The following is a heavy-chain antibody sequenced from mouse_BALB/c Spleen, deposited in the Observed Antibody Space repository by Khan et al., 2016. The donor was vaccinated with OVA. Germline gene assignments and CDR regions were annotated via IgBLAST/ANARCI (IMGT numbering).Heavy chain of an antibody. V-gene: IGHV1S132*01. J-gene: IGHJ3*01. CDR3: ARCYFGNYEFVY. CDR2: IFPGTGTT. CDR1: GYTFTSYW. D-gene: IGHD2-1*01. Sequence: QVQLQQSGAELVKPGASVKLSCKTSGYTFTSYWIQWVKQRPGQGLGWIGQIFPGTGTTYYNENFKGKATLTVDTSSSTAYVQLSSLTSEDSDVYFCARCYFGNYEFVYWGQGTLVTVSP.